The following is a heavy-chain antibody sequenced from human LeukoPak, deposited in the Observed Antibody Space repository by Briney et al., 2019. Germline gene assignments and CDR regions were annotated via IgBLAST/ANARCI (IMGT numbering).Heavy chain of an antibody. CDR1: GYTFTGYY. V-gene: IGHV1-2*02. J-gene: IGHJ4*02. CDR2: INPNSGGT. D-gene: IGHD3-22*01. CDR3: ARDQDSSGYIDY. Sequence: ASVKVSCKASGYTFTGYYMHWVRQAPGQGLEWMGWINPNSGGTNYAQKFQGRVTMTRDTSISTAYMELSRLRSDDTAVYYCARDQDSSGYIDYWGQGTLVTVSS.